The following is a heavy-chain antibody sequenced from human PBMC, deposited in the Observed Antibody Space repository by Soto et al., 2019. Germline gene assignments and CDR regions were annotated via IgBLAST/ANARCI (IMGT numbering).Heavy chain of an antibody. Sequence: PGGSLRLSCAASGFTVSSNYMSWVRQAPGKGLEWVSVIYRSGSTYYADSVKGRFTISRDNSNNTLYLQMNSLRAEDTAVYYCARDRVSLDYDFWSGSAPTDYWGQGVVVTVSS. CDR3: ARDRVSLDYDFWSGSAPTDY. V-gene: IGHV3-53*01. CDR2: IYRSGST. D-gene: IGHD3-3*01. J-gene: IGHJ4*02. CDR1: GFTVSSNY.